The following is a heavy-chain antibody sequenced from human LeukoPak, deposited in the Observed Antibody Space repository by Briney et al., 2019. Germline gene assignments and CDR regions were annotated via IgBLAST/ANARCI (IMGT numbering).Heavy chain of an antibody. CDR2: ISSSSSYI. CDR3: ARSPRPHIVVVPHDAFDI. D-gene: IGHD2-2*01. J-gene: IGHJ3*02. Sequence: GGSLRLSCAASGFTFKKYWMNWVRQAPGKGLEWVSSISSSSSYIYYADSVKGRFTISRDNAKNSLYLQMNSLRAEDTAVYYCARSPRPHIVVVPHDAFDIWGQGTMVTVSS. V-gene: IGHV3-21*01. CDR1: GFTFKKYW.